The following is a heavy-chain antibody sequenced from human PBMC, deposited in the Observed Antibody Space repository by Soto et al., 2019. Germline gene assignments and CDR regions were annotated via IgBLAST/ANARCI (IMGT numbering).Heavy chain of an antibody. Sequence: PGGSLRLSCTASGFTFGDYAMSWFRQAPGKRLEWVGFIRSKAYGGTTEYAASVKGRFTISRDDSKSIAYLQMNSLKTEDTAVYYCTKVRADYYDGSGPNYWGQGTLVTVSS. CDR3: TKVRADYYDGSGPNY. V-gene: IGHV3-49*03. CDR1: GFTFGDYA. J-gene: IGHJ4*02. CDR2: IRSKAYGGTT. D-gene: IGHD3-22*01.